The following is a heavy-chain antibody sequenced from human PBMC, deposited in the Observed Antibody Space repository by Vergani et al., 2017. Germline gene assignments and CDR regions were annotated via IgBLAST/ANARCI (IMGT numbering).Heavy chain of an antibody. D-gene: IGHD4-23*01. V-gene: IGHV3-9*01. Sequence: EGKRGEEGGGGGEPGRSLRLSCAASGFTFDDYAMHWVRQAPGKGLEWVSGISWNSGSIGYADSVKGRFTISRDNAKNSLYLQMNSLRAEDTALYYCAKDIGGNSGGAFDIWGQGTMVTVSS. J-gene: IGHJ3*02. CDR3: AKDIGGNSGGAFDI. CDR2: ISWNSGSI. CDR1: GFTFDDYA.